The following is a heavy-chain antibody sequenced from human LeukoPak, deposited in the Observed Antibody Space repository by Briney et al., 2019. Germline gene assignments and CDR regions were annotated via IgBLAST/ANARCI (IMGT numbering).Heavy chain of an antibody. CDR1: GFTFSSYA. CDR2: ISGSGGTI. J-gene: IGHJ4*02. Sequence: GGSLRLSCAASGFTFSSYAMTWVRQPPGKGLEWAAAISGSGGTIYSADSAKGRYTISRDNFKNTLYLQMNSLRVEDSALYYCAKFFAPSGGASGWTWAIDYWGQGTLATVSS. D-gene: IGHD6-25*01. CDR3: AKFFAPSGGASGWTWAIDY. V-gene: IGHV3-23*01.